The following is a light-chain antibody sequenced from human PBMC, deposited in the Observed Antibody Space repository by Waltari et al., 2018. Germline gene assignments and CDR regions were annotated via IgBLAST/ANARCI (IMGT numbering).Light chain of an antibody. J-gene: IGKJ2*01. V-gene: IGKV2-28*01. CDR1: QSLLYSNGYNY. CDR2: LGS. Sequence: DIVMTQSPLSLPVIPGEPASISCRSSQSLLYSNGYNYLDWYLQKPGQPQQLLIYLGSNRASGVPDRFSGSGSGTDFTLKISRVEAEDVGVYYCMQGLQGYTFGQGTKLEIK. CDR3: MQGLQGYT.